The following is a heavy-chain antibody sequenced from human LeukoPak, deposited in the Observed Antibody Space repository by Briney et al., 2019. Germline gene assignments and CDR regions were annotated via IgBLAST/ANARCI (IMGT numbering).Heavy chain of an antibody. J-gene: IGHJ4*02. V-gene: IGHV5-51*01. D-gene: IGHD6-19*01. CDR2: IYPGDSDT. CDR1: GYSFTSYW. CDR3: ARQATYSSGWYYFDY. Sequence: GESLKISCKGSGYSFTSYWIGWVCQMPGKGLEWMGIIYPGDSDTRYSPSFQGQVTISADKSISTAYLQWSSLKASDTAMYYCARQATYSSGWYYFDYWGQGTLVTVSS.